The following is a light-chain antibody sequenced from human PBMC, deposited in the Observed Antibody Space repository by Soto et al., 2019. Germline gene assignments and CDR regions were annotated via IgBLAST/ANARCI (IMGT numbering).Light chain of an antibody. CDR3: QQFNSYSWT. Sequence: EIVMTQSPATLSVSPGERAALSCRASQSVGSDLAWYQQKPGQAPRLLIYGASTRATGIPARFSGSGSGTEFTLTISSLQPDDFATYYCQQFNSYSWTFGQATKVDIK. V-gene: IGKV3-15*01. CDR1: QSVGSD. J-gene: IGKJ1*01. CDR2: GAS.